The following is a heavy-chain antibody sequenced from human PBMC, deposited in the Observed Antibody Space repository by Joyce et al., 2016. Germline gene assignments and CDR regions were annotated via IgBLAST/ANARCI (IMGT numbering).Heavy chain of an antibody. J-gene: IGHJ4*02. Sequence: VQLVESGGGVVQPGRSLRLSCAASGLTLSNYGVHWVRQAPGKGLEWVAGISYDGIYKYYADSVKGRFTISRDNSKNTVFLEMNSLRTEDTAVYYCAKILTATYSSGWFLDYWGQGTLVTVSS. D-gene: IGHD6-25*01. CDR3: AKILTATYSSGWFLDY. CDR2: ISYDGIYK. CDR1: GLTLSNYG. V-gene: IGHV3-30*18.